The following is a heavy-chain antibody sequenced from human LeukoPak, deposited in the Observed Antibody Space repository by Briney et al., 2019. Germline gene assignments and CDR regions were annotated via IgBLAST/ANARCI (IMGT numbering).Heavy chain of an antibody. J-gene: IGHJ4*02. CDR3: ARDPKCSTTRSSESPFDY. CDR1: GYRFTSYG. CDR2: TSAYNGNT. Sequence: ASVKDSCKPSGYRFTSYGISWGRQAPGQGLEWMSWTSAYNGNTNYAQKFQGRVIMTTDTSTSTAYMELRSLRSDDTAVYYCARDPKCSTTRSSESPFDYWGQGPLVTVSS. D-gene: IGHD2-2*01. V-gene: IGHV1-18*01.